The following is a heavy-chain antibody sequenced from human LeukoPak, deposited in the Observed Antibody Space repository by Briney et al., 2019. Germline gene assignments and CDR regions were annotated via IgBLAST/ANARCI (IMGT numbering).Heavy chain of an antibody. V-gene: IGHV4-30-2*01. D-gene: IGHD6-19*01. CDR1: GASISSGGYS. J-gene: IGHJ4*02. CDR2: IYHSGST. Sequence: PSETLSLTCAVSGASISSGGYSWSWIRQPPGKGLEWIGYIYHSGSTYYNPSFKSRVTVSVDNANNQFSLRLSSVTAADTAVYYCARGGLGPFDYWGQGTLVTVSS. CDR3: ARGGLGPFDY.